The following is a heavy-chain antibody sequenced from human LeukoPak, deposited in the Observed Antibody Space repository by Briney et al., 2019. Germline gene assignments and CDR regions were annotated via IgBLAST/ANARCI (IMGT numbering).Heavy chain of an antibody. J-gene: IGHJ4*02. D-gene: IGHD3-10*01. CDR2: IYHTGST. CDR3: AKNDITLVRGIDY. V-gene: IGHV4-34*01. CDR1: GGSFSGYY. Sequence: SETLSLTCAVYGGSFSGYYWSWIRQPPGKGLEWIGYIYHTGSTYYNPSLESRVTISIDRSKNQFSLRLSSVTAADTAMYYCAKNDITLVRGIDYWGQGTLVTVSS.